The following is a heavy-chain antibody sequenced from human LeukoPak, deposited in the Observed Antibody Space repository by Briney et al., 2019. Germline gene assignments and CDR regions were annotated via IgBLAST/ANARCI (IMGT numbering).Heavy chain of an antibody. D-gene: IGHD2-21*01. J-gene: IGHJ4*02. CDR3: VTDLVIKGYFDY. V-gene: IGHV3-15*01. Sequence: GSLRLSCAASGFTFSNVWMSWVRQVPGKGLEWVGRIRRKTDGETTDHAAPVKGRFTISRDDSKNTLYLQMNSLKTEDTAVYYCVTDLVIKGYFDYWGQGALVTVST. CDR1: GFTFSNVW. CDR2: IRRKTDGETT.